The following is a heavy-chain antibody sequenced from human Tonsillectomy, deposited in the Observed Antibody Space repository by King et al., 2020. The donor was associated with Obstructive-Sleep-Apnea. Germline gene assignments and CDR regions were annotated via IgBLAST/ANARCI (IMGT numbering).Heavy chain of an antibody. CDR2: INIDGSIT. Sequence: VQLVESGGGLVQPGGSLRISCAASGFTFSSNWMHWVRQAPGKGLVWVSRINIDGSITSYADSVKGRFTISRDTAKNTLYLQLNSLRAEDTAVYYCTRTYYDSSGYTNAFDIWGQGTMVTVSS. V-gene: IGHV3-74*01. CDR1: GFTFSSNW. CDR3: TRTYYDSSGYTNAFDI. J-gene: IGHJ3*02. D-gene: IGHD3-22*01.